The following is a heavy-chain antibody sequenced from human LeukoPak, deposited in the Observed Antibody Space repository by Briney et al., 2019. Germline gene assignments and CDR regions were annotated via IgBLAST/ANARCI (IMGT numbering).Heavy chain of an antibody. Sequence: ASVKVSCKASGYTFTDYYLHWVRQAPGQGLEWMGWINPNSGGTNSAQAFQGRVTMTRDTSITTAYMELSSLRSEDTAVYYCALGGAARGNYFDYWGQGTLVTVSS. V-gene: IGHV1-2*02. CDR2: INPNSGGT. CDR3: ALGGAARGNYFDY. CDR1: GYTFTDYY. J-gene: IGHJ4*02. D-gene: IGHD6-6*01.